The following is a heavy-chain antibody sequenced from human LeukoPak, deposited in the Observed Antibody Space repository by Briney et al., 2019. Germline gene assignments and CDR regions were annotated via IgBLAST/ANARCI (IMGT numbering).Heavy chain of an antibody. CDR2: INHSGST. J-gene: IGHJ6*03. Sequence: PSETLSLTCAVYGGSFSGYYWSWIRQPPGKGLEWIGEINHSGSTNYNPSLKSRVTISVDTSKNQFSLKLSSVTAADTAVYYCARDRRATNTNYYYYYMDVWGKGTTVTISS. CDR1: GGSFSGYY. D-gene: IGHD1-26*01. V-gene: IGHV4-34*01. CDR3: ARDRRATNTNYYYYYMDV.